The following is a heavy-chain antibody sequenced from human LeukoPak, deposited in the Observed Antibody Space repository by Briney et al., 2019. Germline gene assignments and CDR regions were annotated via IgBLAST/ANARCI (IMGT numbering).Heavy chain of an antibody. CDR3: ASKSAGDCSGGSCYPPDY. CDR2: IIPIFGTA. V-gene: IGHV1-69*05. J-gene: IGHJ4*02. D-gene: IGHD2-15*01. Sequence: SVKVSCKASGGTFSSYAISLVRQAPGQGLEWMGRIIPIFGTANYAQKFQGRVTITTDESTSTAYMELSSLRSEDTAVYYCASKSAGDCSGGSCYPPDYWGQGTLVTVSS. CDR1: GGTFSSYA.